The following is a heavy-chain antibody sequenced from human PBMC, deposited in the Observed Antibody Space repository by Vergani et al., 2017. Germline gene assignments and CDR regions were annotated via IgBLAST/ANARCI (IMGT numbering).Heavy chain of an antibody. V-gene: IGHV3-23*01. CDR2: ISGSGGST. CDR3: AKGGGHYDSSGYYSPFDY. Sequence: EVQLLESGGGLVKPGGSLRLSCAASGFTFSSYSMNWVRQAPGKGLEWVSAISGSGGSTYYADSVKGRFTISRDNSKNTLYLQMNSLRAEDTAVYYCAKGGGHYDSSGYYSPFDYWGQGTLVTVSS. CDR1: GFTFSSYS. J-gene: IGHJ4*02. D-gene: IGHD3-22*01.